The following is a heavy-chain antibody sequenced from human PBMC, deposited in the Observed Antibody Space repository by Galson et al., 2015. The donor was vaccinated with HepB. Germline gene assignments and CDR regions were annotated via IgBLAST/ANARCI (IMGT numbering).Heavy chain of an antibody. J-gene: IGHJ4*02. V-gene: IGHV3-30*03. Sequence: MHWVRQAPGKGLEWVTAISYDGNNKYYADSVKGRFTISRDNSKNTVSLQMNGLTTEDTAVYFCARVLSSGWTRQFDYWGQGTLVAVSS. CDR3: ARVLSSGWTRQFDY. D-gene: IGHD6-19*01. CDR2: ISYDGNNK.